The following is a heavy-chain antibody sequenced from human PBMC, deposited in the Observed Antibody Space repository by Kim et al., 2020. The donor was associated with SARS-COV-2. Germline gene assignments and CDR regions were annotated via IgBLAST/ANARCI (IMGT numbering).Heavy chain of an antibody. D-gene: IGHD7-27*01. Sequence: NTKYSQKFQGRVTITRDTSASTAYMELSSLRSEDTAVYYCARDWETGFDYWGQGTLVTVSS. CDR3: ARDWETGFDY. V-gene: IGHV1-3*01. J-gene: IGHJ4*02. CDR2: NT.